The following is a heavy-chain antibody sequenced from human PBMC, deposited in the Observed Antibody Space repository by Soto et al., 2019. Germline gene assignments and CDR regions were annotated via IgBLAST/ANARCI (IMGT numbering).Heavy chain of an antibody. D-gene: IGHD3-3*01. CDR3: ARVSGANYDFWSGYSGFAYYGMDV. V-gene: IGHV4-34*01. CDR2: INHSGST. CDR1: GGSFSGHY. J-gene: IGHJ6*02. Sequence: SETLSLTCAVYGGSFSGHYWSWIRQPPGKGLEWIGEINHSGSTNYNPSLKSRVTISVDSFKRQFSLKLSSVTAADTAVYYCARVSGANYDFWSGYSGFAYYGMDVWGQGTTVTVSS.